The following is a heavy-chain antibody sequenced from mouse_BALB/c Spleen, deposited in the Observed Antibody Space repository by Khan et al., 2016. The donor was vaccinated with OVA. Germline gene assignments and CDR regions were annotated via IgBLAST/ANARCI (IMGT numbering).Heavy chain of an antibody. CDR2: INTYTGEP. D-gene: IGHD1-3*01. J-gene: IGHJ1*01. CDR1: GYTFTNYG. Sequence: QIQLVPSGPELKKPGETVKISCKASGYTFTNYGMNWVKQAPGKGLKWMGWINTYTGEPTYADDFKGRFVFSLETSASTAYLQISNLKNEDMTTYFCARSSSYCYSDVWGAGTTVTVSS. CDR3: ARSSSYCYSDV. V-gene: IGHV9-1*02.